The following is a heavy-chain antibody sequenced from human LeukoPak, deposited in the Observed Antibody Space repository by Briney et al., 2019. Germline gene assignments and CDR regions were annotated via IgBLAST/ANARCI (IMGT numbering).Heavy chain of an antibody. CDR2: MNPNSGNT. CDR3: ARGDVKRTAAVDYYYMDV. V-gene: IGHV1-8*02. CDR1: GYTFIDYY. J-gene: IGHJ6*03. Sequence: GASVKVSCKASGYTFIDYYMHWVRQAPGQGLEWMGWMNPNSGNTGYAQKFQGRVTMTRNTSISTAYMELSSLRSEDTAVYYCARGDVKRTAAVDYYYMDVWGKGTTVTVSS. D-gene: IGHD6-13*01.